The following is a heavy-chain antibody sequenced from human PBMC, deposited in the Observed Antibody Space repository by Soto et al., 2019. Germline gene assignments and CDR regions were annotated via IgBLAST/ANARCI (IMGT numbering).Heavy chain of an antibody. J-gene: IGHJ5*02. CDR1: GGSISSGGYY. Sequence: SETLSLTXTVSGGSISSGGYYWSWIRQHPGKGLEWIGYIYYSGGTHYNPSLKSRVTISLDTSKNQFSLRLLSVTDADTAVYFCARGQRFSDWFDPWGQGTLVTVS. V-gene: IGHV4-31*02. CDR2: IYYSGGT. CDR3: ARGQRFSDWFDP. D-gene: IGHD3-3*01.